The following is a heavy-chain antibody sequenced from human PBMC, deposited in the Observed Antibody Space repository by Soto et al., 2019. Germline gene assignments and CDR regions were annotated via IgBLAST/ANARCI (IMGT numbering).Heavy chain of an antibody. CDR2: IYYSGSTNYNPSLKST. CDR3: ARNGFTSTFDY. D-gene: IGHD3-16*01. V-gene: IGHV4-61*01. J-gene: IGHJ4*02. CDR1: GGSVSSGSYY. Sequence: LALTCTVSGGSVSSGSYYWSWIRQPPGKGLEWIGYIYYSGSTNYNPSLKSTNYNPSLKSRVTISVDTSKNQVSLKLSSVTAADTAVYYCARNGFTSTFDYWGQGTLVTVSS.